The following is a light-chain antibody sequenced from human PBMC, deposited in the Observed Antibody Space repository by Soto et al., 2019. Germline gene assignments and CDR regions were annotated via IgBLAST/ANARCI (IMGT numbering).Light chain of an antibody. CDR2: SAS. Sequence: DIQMTQSPSSVSASVGDRVTITCRASQGIRTYLAWYQQKPGKVPKLLIFSASTLQSGVPPRFSGSGSGTDFTLTISSLQPEDVATYYCQKYDSAPWTFGQGTKVEIK. CDR1: QGIRTY. J-gene: IGKJ1*01. CDR3: QKYDSAPWT. V-gene: IGKV1-27*01.